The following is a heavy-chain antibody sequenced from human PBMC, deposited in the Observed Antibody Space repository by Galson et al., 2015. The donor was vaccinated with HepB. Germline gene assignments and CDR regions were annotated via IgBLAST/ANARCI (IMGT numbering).Heavy chain of an antibody. CDR1: GYSLSNYW. CDR3: ASLRYSSGWYYFEQ. CDR2: IDPGDSDT. V-gene: IGHV5-10-1*01. D-gene: IGHD6-19*01. Sequence: QSGAEVKKPGESLRISCKGSGYSLSNYWISWVRQTPGKGLEWMGRIDPGDSDTNYSPSFQGHVTISADKSISTAYLQWSSLKASDTAIYYCASLRYSSGWYYFEQWGQGTLVTVSS. J-gene: IGHJ4*02.